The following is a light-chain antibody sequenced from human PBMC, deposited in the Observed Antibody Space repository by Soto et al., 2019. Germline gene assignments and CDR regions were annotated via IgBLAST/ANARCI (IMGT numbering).Light chain of an antibody. V-gene: IGLV1-40*01. J-gene: IGLJ1*01. CDR1: TSNIGAGYD. CDR2: GNS. Sequence: QSVLTQPPSVSGPPGQRVTISCTGGTSNIGAGYDVHWYQQLPGTAPKLLIYGNSNRPSGVPDRFSGSKSGTSASLAITGLQAEDEADYYCQSYDSSLSGYVFGTGTKLTVL. CDR3: QSYDSSLSGYV.